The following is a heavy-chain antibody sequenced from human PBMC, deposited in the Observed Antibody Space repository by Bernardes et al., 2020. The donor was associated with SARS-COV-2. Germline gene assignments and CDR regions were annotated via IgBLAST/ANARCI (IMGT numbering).Heavy chain of an antibody. D-gene: IGHD3-22*01. CDR1: GFTLTDHF. V-gene: IGHV3-72*01. Sequence: GGSLRLSCVASGFTLTDHFIDWVRQAPGKGLEWVGRSRNKGSSYRTEFAASVKGRFTISRDDSKNSLYLQMNGLRTEDTAVYYCARLYYDGSIFNPFDLWGQGTLVIVSS. J-gene: IGHJ4*02. CDR2: SRNKGSSYRT. CDR3: ARLYYDGSIFNPFDL.